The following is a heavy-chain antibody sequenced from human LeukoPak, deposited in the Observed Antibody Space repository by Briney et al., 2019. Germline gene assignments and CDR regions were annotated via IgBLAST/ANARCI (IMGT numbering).Heavy chain of an antibody. CDR2: IYTSGST. V-gene: IGHV4-4*07. D-gene: IGHD3-22*01. CDR3: ARGKDYYDSNGMDV. Sequence: SETLSLTCTVSGGSISSYYWSWIRQPAGKGLEWIGRIYTSGSTNYNPSLKSRVTMSVDTSKNQFSLKLSSVTAADTAVYYCARGKDYYDSNGMDVWGQGTTVTVSS. CDR1: GGSISSYY. J-gene: IGHJ6*02.